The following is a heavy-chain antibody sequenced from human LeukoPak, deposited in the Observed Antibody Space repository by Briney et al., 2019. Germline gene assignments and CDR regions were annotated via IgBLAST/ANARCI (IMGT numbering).Heavy chain of an antibody. CDR1: GFTFDDYA. Sequence: GGSLRLSCAASGFTFDDYAMHWVRQAPGKGLEWVSGISWNSGSIGYADSVKGRFTISRDNAKNSLYLQMNSLRAEDTAVYYCAGKLTSIGGYFDYWGQGTLVTVSS. J-gene: IGHJ4*02. CDR3: AGKLTSIGGYFDY. V-gene: IGHV3-9*01. D-gene: IGHD3-10*01. CDR2: ISWNSGSI.